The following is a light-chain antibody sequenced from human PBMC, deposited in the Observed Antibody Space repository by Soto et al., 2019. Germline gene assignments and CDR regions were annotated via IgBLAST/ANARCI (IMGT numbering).Light chain of an antibody. Sequence: SQSPATLSVSTGERATLSCRASQSVSSSYLAWYQQKPGQAPRLLIYGASSRATGIPDRFSGSGSGTDFTLTISRLEPEDFAVYYCQQYGGSPLYTFGQGTKVAIK. J-gene: IGKJ2*01. CDR2: GAS. CDR3: QQYGGSPLYT. CDR1: QSVSSSY. V-gene: IGKV3-20*01.